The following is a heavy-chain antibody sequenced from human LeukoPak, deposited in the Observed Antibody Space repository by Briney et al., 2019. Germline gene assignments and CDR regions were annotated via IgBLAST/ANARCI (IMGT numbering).Heavy chain of an antibody. J-gene: IGHJ4*02. CDR3: ARVAPGRYSYGLDY. Sequence: EASVKVSCKVSGYTLTELAMHWVRQAPGKGLELMGGFDPEDDETVYAQRFQGRVTMTEDTSTDTAYMELRSLRSGDTAVYYCARVAPGRYSYGLDYWGQGTLVTVSS. CDR2: FDPEDDET. D-gene: IGHD5-18*01. V-gene: IGHV1-24*01. CDR1: GYTLTELA.